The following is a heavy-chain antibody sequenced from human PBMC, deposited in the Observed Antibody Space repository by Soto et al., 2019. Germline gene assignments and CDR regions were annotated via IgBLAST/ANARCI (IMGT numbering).Heavy chain of an antibody. CDR2: ISGSGGST. V-gene: IGHV3-23*01. D-gene: IGHD3-3*01. CDR3: ASSSTLKYYDFWSGYYEAPC. Sequence: EVQLLESGGGLVQPGGSLRLSCAASGFTFSSYAMSWVRQAPGKGLEWVSAISGSGGSTYYADSVKGRFTISRDNSKNTQYLQMNSLRAEDTAVYYCASSSTLKYYDFWSGYYEAPCWGQGSLVTVSS. CDR1: GFTFSSYA. J-gene: IGHJ4*02.